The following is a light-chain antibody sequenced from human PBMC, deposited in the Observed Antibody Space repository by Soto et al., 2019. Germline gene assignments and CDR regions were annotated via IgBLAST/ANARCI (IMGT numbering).Light chain of an antibody. J-gene: IGLJ1*01. V-gene: IGLV2-14*01. Sequence: QSALTQSASVSGSPGQSITISYTGTSSDVGAYNYVSWYQQHPGKAPKLIIYDVSNRPSGVSNRFSGSKSGNTASLTISALQAEDEADYYCSSFTSSSTRVFGTGTKLTVL. CDR1: SSDVGAYNY. CDR3: SSFTSSSTRV. CDR2: DVS.